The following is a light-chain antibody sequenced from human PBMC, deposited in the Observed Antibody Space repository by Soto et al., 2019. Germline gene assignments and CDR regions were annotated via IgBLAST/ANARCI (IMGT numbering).Light chain of an antibody. V-gene: IGLV2-14*03. CDR2: DVT. J-gene: IGLJ2*01. CDR3: SSFSSTYTLV. Sequence: QSVLTQPASVSGSPVQSITISCTGNSSDVGGYNYVCWYQQHPDKAPKLMIYDVTYRPSGVSNRFSASKSGNTASLTISGLQADDEAVYFCSSFSSTYTLVFVGGTQLTVL. CDR1: SSDVGGYNY.